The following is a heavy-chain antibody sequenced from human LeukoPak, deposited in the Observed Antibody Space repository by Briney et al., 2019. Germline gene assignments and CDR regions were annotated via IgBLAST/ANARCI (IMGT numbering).Heavy chain of an antibody. CDR2: ISSSSSYI. CDR1: GFTLSSYS. J-gene: IGHJ4*02. V-gene: IGHV3-21*01. CDR3: TIYDCSGGSCYSFDY. D-gene: IGHD2-15*01. Sequence: GGSLRLSCAASGFTLSSYSMNWVRQAPGKGLEWVSSISSSSSYIYYADSVKGRFTISRDNAKNSLYLQMNSLRAEDTAVYYCTIYDCSGGSCYSFDYWGQGTLVTVSS.